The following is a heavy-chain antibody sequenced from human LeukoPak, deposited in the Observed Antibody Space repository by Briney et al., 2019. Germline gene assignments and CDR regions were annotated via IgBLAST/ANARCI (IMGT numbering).Heavy chain of an antibody. D-gene: IGHD2-15*01. CDR3: ARELRLGYCSGGSCYYYGMDV. Sequence: GRSLRLSCAASGFTFSSYSMNWVRQAPGKGLEWVSSISSSSTYIYYADSVKGRFTISRDNAKNSLYLQMNSLRAEDTAVYYCARELRLGYCSGGSCYYYGMDVWGQGTTVTVSS. J-gene: IGHJ6*02. CDR2: ISSSSTYI. CDR1: GFTFSSYS. V-gene: IGHV3-21*01.